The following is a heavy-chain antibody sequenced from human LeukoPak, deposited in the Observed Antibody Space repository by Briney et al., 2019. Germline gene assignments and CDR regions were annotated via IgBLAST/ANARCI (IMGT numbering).Heavy chain of an antibody. V-gene: IGHV5-51*01. D-gene: IGHD3-9*01. J-gene: IGHJ4*02. CDR1: GYSFTSYW. CDR2: IYPGDSDT. CDR3: ARARYDILTGYSHFDY. Sequence: GESLKISCKGSGYSFTSYWIGWVRQMPGKGLEWMGIIYPGDSDTRYSPSFQGQVTISADKSIGTAYLQWSSLKASDTAMYYCARARYDILTGYSHFDYWGQGTLVTVSS.